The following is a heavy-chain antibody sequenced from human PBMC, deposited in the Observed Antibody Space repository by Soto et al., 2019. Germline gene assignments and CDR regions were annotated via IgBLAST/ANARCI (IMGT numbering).Heavy chain of an antibody. CDR1: GGTFSSYA. Sequence: SVKVSCKTSGGTFSSYAISWVRQAPGQGLEWMGGIVPIVDTSTYAQKFQGRVTITADESTSTVYMELSSLRSEDTAVYYCARDNPWIQPPYYYYGMDVWGQGTTVTVSS. V-gene: IGHV1-69*13. J-gene: IGHJ6*02. CDR2: IVPIVDTS. D-gene: IGHD5-18*01. CDR3: ARDNPWIQPPYYYYGMDV.